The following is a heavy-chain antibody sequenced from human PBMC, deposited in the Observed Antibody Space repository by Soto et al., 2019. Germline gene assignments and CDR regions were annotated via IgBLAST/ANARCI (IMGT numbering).Heavy chain of an antibody. CDR1: GYDFSSYG. CDR3: VRDPQRNDY. Sequence: QVQLLQSGAEVKKPGAAVKVSGKASGYDFSSYGIIWVRQAPGQGLEWMGWISASNGNRDYAQQFQGRVTMTSDTSRTTAYMELRSLRSDDTAVYYCVRDPQRNDYWGQGTLVNVSS. V-gene: IGHV1-18*04. J-gene: IGHJ4*02. CDR2: ISASNGNR. D-gene: IGHD2-2*01.